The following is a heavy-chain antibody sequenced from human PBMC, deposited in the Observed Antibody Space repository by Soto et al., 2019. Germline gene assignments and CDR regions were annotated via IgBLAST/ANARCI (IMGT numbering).Heavy chain of an antibody. CDR2: IDYSGTT. V-gene: IGHV4-30-4*01. Sequence: PSETLSLTCSVSGGSISSGDYFWSWIRQPPGKGLEWIGYIDYSGTTYYNPSLKSRVTISVDTSKHQFSLKLSSVTAADTAVYYCARALIQHRPHYYYGMDVWGQGTMVTVSS. D-gene: IGHD3-16*01. CDR1: GGSISSGDYF. J-gene: IGHJ6*02. CDR3: ARALIQHRPHYYYGMDV.